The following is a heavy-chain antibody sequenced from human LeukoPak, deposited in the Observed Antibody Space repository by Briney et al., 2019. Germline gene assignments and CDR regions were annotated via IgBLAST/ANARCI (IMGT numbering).Heavy chain of an antibody. CDR2: ISSSGFYI. D-gene: IGHD1-26*01. Sequence: PGGSLRLSCAASGFTVNTYAMSWVRQAPGKGLEWVSSISSSGFYIYYADSVKGRFTISRDNAKNSLHLQMNSLRAEDTAVYYCAREEVGATGWFDPWGQGTLVTVSS. CDR3: AREEVGATGWFDP. V-gene: IGHV3-21*01. CDR1: GFTVNTYA. J-gene: IGHJ5*02.